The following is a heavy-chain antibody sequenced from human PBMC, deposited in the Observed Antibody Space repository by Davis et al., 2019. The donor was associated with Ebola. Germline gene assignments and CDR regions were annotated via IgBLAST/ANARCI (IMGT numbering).Heavy chain of an antibody. CDR1: GFTFSNAW. J-gene: IGHJ4*02. CDR3: TTDPDEPGQLVPQGGDYFDY. D-gene: IGHD6-13*01. Sequence: GESLKISCAASGFTFSNAWMSWVRQAPGKGLEWVGRIKSKTDGGTTDYAAPVKGRFTISRDDSKNTLYLQMNSLKTEDTAVYYCTTDPDEPGQLVPQGGDYFDYWGQGTLVTVSS. CDR2: IKSKTDGGTT. V-gene: IGHV3-15*01.